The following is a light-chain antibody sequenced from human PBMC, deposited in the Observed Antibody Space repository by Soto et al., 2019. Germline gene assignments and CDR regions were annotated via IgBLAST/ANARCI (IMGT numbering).Light chain of an antibody. V-gene: IGKV1-5*01. CDR3: QQYNSYST. CDR1: QSVSDW. J-gene: IGKJ1*01. CDR2: DTS. Sequence: IQMTQSPSTLSASVGDGVTITCRASQSVSDWLAWYQQKPGNPPKLLIYDTSRLESAVPSRFSGSGSGTEFTLTISSLQPDDFATYYCQQYNSYSTFGQGTKVDI.